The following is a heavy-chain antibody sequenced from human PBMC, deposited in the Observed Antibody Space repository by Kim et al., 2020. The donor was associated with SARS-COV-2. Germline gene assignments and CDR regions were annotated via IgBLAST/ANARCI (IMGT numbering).Heavy chain of an antibody. J-gene: IGHJ4*02. CDR1: GYTFNSYD. D-gene: IGHD1-26*01. Sequence: ASVKVSCTASGYTFNSYDINWVRQAAGQGLEWMGWMDPKSGSTGYAQKFHGRVTMSRDTSTNTACMELNSLRVEDTTVSYCARGERLDSWGQGTLVTVSS. V-gene: IGHV1-8*02. CDR3: ARGERLDS. CDR2: MDPKSGST.